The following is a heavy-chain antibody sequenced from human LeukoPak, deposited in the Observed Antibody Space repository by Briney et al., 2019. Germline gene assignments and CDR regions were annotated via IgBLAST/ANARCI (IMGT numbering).Heavy chain of an antibody. Sequence: AASVKVSCKASGGTFSSYAISWVRQAPGQGLEWMGGIIPIFCTANYAQKFQGRVTITADESTSTAYMELSSLRSEDTAVYYCARNIITFGGVIVGFDYWGQGTLVTVSS. CDR1: GGTFSSYA. V-gene: IGHV1-69*01. CDR3: ARNIITFGGVIVGFDY. CDR2: IIPIFCTA. D-gene: IGHD3-16*02. J-gene: IGHJ4*02.